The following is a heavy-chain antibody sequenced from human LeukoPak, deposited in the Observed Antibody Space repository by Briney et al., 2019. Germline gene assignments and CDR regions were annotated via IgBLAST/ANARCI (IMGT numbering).Heavy chain of an antibody. CDR1: GYTFTSYY. J-gene: IGHJ5*02. CDR3: ARGGLGNWFDP. D-gene: IGHD3-3*01. CDR2: INPSGGST. V-gene: IGHV1-46*01. Sequence: GASVKVSCKASGYTFTSYYMHWVRQAPGLGLEWMGIINPSGGSTSYAQKFQGRVTVTRDMSTSTVYMELSSLRSEDTAVYYCARGGLGNWFDPWGQGTLVTVSS.